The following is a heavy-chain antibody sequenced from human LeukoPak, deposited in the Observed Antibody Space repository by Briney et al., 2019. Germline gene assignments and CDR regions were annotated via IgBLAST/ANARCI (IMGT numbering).Heavy chain of an antibody. CDR2: ISDRGRT. CDR3: ARVPLRFLEPFDY. J-gene: IGHJ4*02. D-gene: IGHD3-3*01. V-gene: IGHV4-34*01. CDR1: SGSVRGYY. Sequence: PSETLSLTCAVYSGSVRGYYWSWIRQPPGKGLEWMGEISDRGRTHYNPSLESRVSMSVDTSKNQFALNLNSVTAADTAVYYCARVPLRFLEPFDYWGQGILVTVSS.